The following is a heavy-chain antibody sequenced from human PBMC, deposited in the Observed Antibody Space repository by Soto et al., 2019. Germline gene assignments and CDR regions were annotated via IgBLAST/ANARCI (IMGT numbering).Heavy chain of an antibody. Sequence: GASVKVSCKASGYTFTSYDINWVRQDTGQGLEWMGWMNPNSGNTGYAQKFQGRVTMTRNTSISTAYMELSSLRSEDTAVYYCARQTGTTASGAFDIWGQGTMVTVSS. CDR2: MNPNSGNT. D-gene: IGHD1-7*01. CDR1: GYTFTSYD. J-gene: IGHJ3*02. CDR3: ARQTGTTASGAFDI. V-gene: IGHV1-8*01.